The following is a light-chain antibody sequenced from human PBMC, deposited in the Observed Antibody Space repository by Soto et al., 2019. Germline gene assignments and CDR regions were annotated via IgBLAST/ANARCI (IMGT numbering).Light chain of an antibody. CDR3: SSYISVSSPVV. J-gene: IGLJ2*01. Sequence: QSVLTQPASLSGSPGQSITISCTGTSSDVGYYNYVSWYQQHPGKAPKVIIYEVSNRPSGVSYRFAGSKSGNTASLTISGLQAEDEADYYCSSYISVSSPVVVGGGTKLTVL. CDR2: EVS. CDR1: SSDVGYYNY. V-gene: IGLV2-14*01.